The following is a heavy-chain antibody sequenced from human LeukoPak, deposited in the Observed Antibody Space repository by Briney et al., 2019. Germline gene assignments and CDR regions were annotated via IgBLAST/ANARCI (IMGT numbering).Heavy chain of an antibody. V-gene: IGHV3-20*04. CDR3: ASGGIYYGAAFDF. Sequence: GGSLRLSCAASGFTFDDYGMSWVRQAPGKGLEWVSGINWNGGSTGYADSVKGRFTISRDNAKSSLYLQMNSLRAEGTALYYCASGGIYYGAAFDFWGQGTLVTVSS. D-gene: IGHD1-26*01. CDR2: INWNGGST. J-gene: IGHJ4*02. CDR1: GFTFDDYG.